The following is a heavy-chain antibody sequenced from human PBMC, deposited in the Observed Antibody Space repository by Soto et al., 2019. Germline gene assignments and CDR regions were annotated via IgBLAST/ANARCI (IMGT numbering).Heavy chain of an antibody. J-gene: IGHJ3*02. D-gene: IGHD3-16*02. CDR1: GFTFSSYG. V-gene: IGHV3-33*01. CDR2: IWYDGSNK. Sequence: VQLVESGGGVVQPGRSLRLSCAASGFTFSSYGMHWVRQAPGKGLEWVAVIWYDGSNKYYADSVKGRFTISRDNSKNTLYLQMNSLRAEDTAVYYCARFRFYIWGSYRYSDAFDIWGQGTMVTVSS. CDR3: ARFRFYIWGSYRYSDAFDI.